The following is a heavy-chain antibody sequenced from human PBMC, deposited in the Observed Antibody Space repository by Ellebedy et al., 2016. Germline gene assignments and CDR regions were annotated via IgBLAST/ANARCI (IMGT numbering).Heavy chain of an antibody. Sequence: SETLSLXXTVSGGSISSYYWSWIRQPAGKGLEWIGRIYTSGSTNYNPSLKSRVTMSVDTSKNQFSLKLSSVTAADTAVYYCARSPPGGLLWFGELGYYFDYWGQGTLVTVSS. CDR3: ARSPPGGLLWFGELGYYFDY. J-gene: IGHJ4*02. V-gene: IGHV4-4*07. CDR1: GGSISSYY. CDR2: IYTSGST. D-gene: IGHD3-10*01.